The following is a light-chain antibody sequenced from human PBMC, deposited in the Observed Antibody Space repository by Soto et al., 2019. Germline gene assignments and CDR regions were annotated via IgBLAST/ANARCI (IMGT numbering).Light chain of an antibody. V-gene: IGLV2-14*01. J-gene: IGLJ3*02. CDR2: EVS. Sequence: QSALTQPASVSGSPGQSITISCTGSSSDVGGYNYVSWYQHHPGKVPKLMVYEVSNRPSGVSNRFSGSKSGNTASLSISGLRAEDEADYYCSSYTTSYTQVFGGGTKLTVL. CDR1: SSDVGGYNY. CDR3: SSYTTSYTQV.